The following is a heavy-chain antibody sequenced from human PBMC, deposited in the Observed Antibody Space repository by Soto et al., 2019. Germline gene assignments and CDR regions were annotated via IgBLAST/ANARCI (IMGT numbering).Heavy chain of an antibody. V-gene: IGHV1-3*01. D-gene: IGHD1-26*01. Sequence: GASVKVSCKASGYTFTSYAMHWVRQAPGQRLEWMGWINAGNGNTKYSQKFQGRVTITRDTSASTAYMELSSLRSEDTAVYYCARDRGRGWELLGNAFDIWGQGTMVTVSS. CDR1: GYTFTSYA. CDR3: ARDRGRGWELLGNAFDI. CDR2: INAGNGNT. J-gene: IGHJ3*02.